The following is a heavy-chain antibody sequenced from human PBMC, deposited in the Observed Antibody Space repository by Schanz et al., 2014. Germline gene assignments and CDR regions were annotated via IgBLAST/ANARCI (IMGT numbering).Heavy chain of an antibody. CDR3: ATDYSGGGCHI. J-gene: IGHJ3*02. V-gene: IGHV3-30*04. D-gene: IGHD6-19*01. Sequence: QVQLEESGGGVVQPGGSLRLSCVASGFSFSGFAVHWVRQAPGKGLEWVSIVSHDGFTKHYADSVRGRLTLSRDNSKNTVYLQMNSLRAEDTALYFCATDYSGGGCHIWGQGTMVTVSS. CDR2: VSHDGFTK. CDR1: GFSFSGFA.